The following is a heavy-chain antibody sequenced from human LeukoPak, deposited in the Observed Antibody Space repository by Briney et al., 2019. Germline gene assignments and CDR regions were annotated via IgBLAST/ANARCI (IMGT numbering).Heavy chain of an antibody. CDR2: ISSSSSYI. J-gene: IGHJ4*02. CDR3: ARSPLTYYYDSSGYLDY. V-gene: IGHV3-21*01. CDR1: GFTFSSYS. Sequence: PGGSLRLSCAASGFTFSSYSMNWVRQAPGKGLEWVSSISSSSSYIYYADSVKGRFTISRDNAKNSLYLQMNSLRAEDTAVYYCARSPLTYYYDSSGYLDYWGQGTLVTVSS. D-gene: IGHD3-22*01.